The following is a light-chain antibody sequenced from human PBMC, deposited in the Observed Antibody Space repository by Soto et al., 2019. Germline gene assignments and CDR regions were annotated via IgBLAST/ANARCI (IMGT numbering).Light chain of an antibody. Sequence: EIVLTQSPATLSLSPGERATLSCRASQSVSNYLAWYRQKPGQAPELLIFDTFNRAAGIPARFSGSGSGTDFTLTISSLEPEDFAVYYCQQRKSWPLTFGGGTRVDVK. CDR1: QSVSNY. J-gene: IGKJ4*01. CDR2: DTF. V-gene: IGKV3-11*01. CDR3: QQRKSWPLT.